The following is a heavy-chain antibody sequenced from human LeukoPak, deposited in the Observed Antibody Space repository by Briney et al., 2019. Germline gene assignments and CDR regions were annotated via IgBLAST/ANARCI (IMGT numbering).Heavy chain of an antibody. CDR2: IYYSGST. Sequence: SETLSLTCTVSGGSISRYYWSWIRQPPGKGLEWIGSIYYSGSTYYNPSLKSRVTISVDTSKNQFSLKLSSVTAADTAVYYCAREYAWYGKPIYFDYWGQGTLVTVSS. CDR3: AREYAWYGKPIYFDY. CDR1: GGSISRYY. V-gene: IGHV4-39*07. J-gene: IGHJ4*02. D-gene: IGHD6-13*01.